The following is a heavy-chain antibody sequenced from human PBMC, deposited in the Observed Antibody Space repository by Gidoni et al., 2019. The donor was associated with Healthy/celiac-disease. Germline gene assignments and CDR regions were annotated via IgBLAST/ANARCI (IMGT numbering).Heavy chain of an antibody. V-gene: IGHV3-23*01. J-gene: IGHJ3*02. CDR3: AKDEENTYYYGSGTFPIAFDI. D-gene: IGHD3-10*01. Sequence: GRFTISRDNSKNTLYLQMNSLRAEDTAVYYCAKDEENTYYYGSGTFPIAFDIWGQGTMVTVSS.